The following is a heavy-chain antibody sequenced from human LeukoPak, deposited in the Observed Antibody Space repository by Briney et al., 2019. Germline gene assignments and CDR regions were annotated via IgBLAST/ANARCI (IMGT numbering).Heavy chain of an antibody. Sequence: PGRSLRLSCAASGFTLSNYHMHWVRQALGRGLEWVALIPHDGGGKQYAASVQDRFTISRDNSENTVYLQMNSLRHDDAAVYFCAREGYTSGRAAAFDFWGRGTLVTVSS. J-gene: IGHJ4*02. D-gene: IGHD6-19*01. CDR1: GFTLSNYH. V-gene: IGHV3-30*04. CDR2: IPHDGGGK. CDR3: AREGYTSGRAAAFDF.